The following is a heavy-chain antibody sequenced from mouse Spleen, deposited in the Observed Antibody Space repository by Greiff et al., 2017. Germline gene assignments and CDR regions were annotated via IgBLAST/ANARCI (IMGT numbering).Heavy chain of an antibody. Sequence: EVKVVESGGGLVQPGGSRKLSCAASGFTFSSFGMHWVRQAPEKGLEWVAYISSGSSTIYYADTVKGRFTISRDNPKNTLFLQMTSLRSEDTAMYYCAREAYYGSGFAYWGQGTLVTVSA. D-gene: IGHD1-1*01. V-gene: IGHV5-17*02. CDR1: GFTFSSFG. J-gene: IGHJ3*01. CDR2: ISSGSSTI. CDR3: AREAYYGSGFAY.